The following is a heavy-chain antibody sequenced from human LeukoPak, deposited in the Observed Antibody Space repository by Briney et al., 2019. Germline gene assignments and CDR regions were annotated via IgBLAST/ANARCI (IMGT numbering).Heavy chain of an antibody. CDR3: ARASYDILTGYYIGY. J-gene: IGHJ4*02. V-gene: IGHV3-30*04. D-gene: IGHD3-9*01. CDR1: GFTFSSYA. Sequence: GGSLRLSCAASGFTFSSYAVHWVRQAPGKGLEWVAVISYDGSNKYYADSVKGRFTISRDNSKNTLYLQMNSLRAEDTAVYYCARASYDILTGYYIGYWGQGTLVTVSS. CDR2: ISYDGSNK.